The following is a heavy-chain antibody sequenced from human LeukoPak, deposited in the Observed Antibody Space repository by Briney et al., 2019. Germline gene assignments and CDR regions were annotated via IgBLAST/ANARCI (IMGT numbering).Heavy chain of an antibody. Sequence: GGSLRLSCAASGFTFSSYSMNWVRQAPGKGLEWVSSISSSSSYIYYADSVKGRFTISRDNAKNSLYLQMNSLRAEDTAVYYCARGATDYDFWSGYPYFDYWGQGTLVTVSS. CDR2: ISSSSSYI. CDR3: ARGATDYDFWSGYPYFDY. D-gene: IGHD3-3*01. V-gene: IGHV3-21*01. CDR1: GFTFSSYS. J-gene: IGHJ4*02.